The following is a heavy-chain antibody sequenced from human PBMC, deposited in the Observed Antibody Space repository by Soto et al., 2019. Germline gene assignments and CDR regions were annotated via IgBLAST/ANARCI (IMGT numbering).Heavy chain of an antibody. V-gene: IGHV4-59*01. CDR2: IYYSGST. J-gene: IGHJ3*02. Sequence: PSETLSLTCTVSGGSISSYYWSWIRQPPGKELEWIGYIYYSGSTNYNPSLKSRVTISVDTSKNQFSLKLSSVTAADTAVYYCARVPLEYCSGGSCAGDAFDIWGQGTMVTVSS. CDR3: ARVPLEYCSGGSCAGDAFDI. D-gene: IGHD2-15*01. CDR1: GGSISSYY.